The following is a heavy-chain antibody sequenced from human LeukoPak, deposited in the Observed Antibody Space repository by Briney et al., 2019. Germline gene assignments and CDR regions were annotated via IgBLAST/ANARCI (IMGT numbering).Heavy chain of an antibody. J-gene: IGHJ4*02. V-gene: IGHV5-51*01. CDR2: IYPADSDI. CDR1: GYRFTSYW. D-gene: IGHD6-25*01. CDR3: ARSLTAADGDY. Sequence: GESLKISCKGSGYRFTSYWIGWVRQIPGKGLEWMAIIYPADSDIRYSPSFQGQVTISADKSISTAYLQWSSLKASDTAMYYCARSLTAADGDYWGQGTLVTVSS.